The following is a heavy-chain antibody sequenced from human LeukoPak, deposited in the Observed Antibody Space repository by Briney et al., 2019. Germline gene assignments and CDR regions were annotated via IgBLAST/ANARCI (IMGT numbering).Heavy chain of an antibody. J-gene: IGHJ4*02. Sequence: SETLSLTCTVSGGSISSYYWSWIRQPPGKGLEWIGYIYYSGSTNYNPSLKSRVTISVDTSKNQFSLKLSSVTAADTAVYYCARTFYYDFRSGYYFDYWGQGTLVTVSS. D-gene: IGHD3-3*01. CDR2: IYYSGST. CDR1: GGSISSYY. CDR3: ARTFYYDFRSGYYFDY. V-gene: IGHV4-59*01.